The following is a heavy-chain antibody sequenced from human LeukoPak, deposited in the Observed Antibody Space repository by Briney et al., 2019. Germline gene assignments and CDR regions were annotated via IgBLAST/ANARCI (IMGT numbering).Heavy chain of an antibody. CDR3: ARYGTTGTTGFYGMDV. CDR2: IFYSVNT. Sequence: PSETLSLTCTVSGGSISSYYWSWIRQPPGKGLEWIGYIFYSVNTNYNPSLKSRVTISLDTSKNQFSLNLRSVTAADTAVYYCARYGTTGTTGFYGMDVWGQGTTVTVSS. D-gene: IGHD1-1*01. V-gene: IGHV4-59*01. CDR1: GGSISSYY. J-gene: IGHJ6*02.